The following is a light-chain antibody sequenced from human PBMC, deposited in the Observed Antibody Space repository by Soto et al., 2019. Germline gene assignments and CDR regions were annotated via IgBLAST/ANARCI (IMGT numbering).Light chain of an antibody. V-gene: IGKV3-15*01. CDR3: QQYYNWPYT. Sequence: DIVMTQSPATLSGSPGERATLSCRASQSVSSNLAWYQQKPGQAPRLLIYGASSRATGIPATFSGSGSGTEFTLTISSLQSEDFVVYYCQQYYNWPYTFGQGTKLDIK. CDR1: QSVSSN. J-gene: IGKJ2*01. CDR2: GAS.